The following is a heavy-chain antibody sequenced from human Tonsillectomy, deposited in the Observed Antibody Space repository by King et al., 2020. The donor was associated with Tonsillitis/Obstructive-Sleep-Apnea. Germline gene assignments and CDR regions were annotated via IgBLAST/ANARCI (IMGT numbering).Heavy chain of an antibody. CDR3: AKDTRNWNTENAFDV. V-gene: IGHV3-9*01. J-gene: IGHJ3*01. Sequence: VQLVESGGDLVQPGRSLRLSCAASGFTFDDYAMHWVRQAPGKGLEWVSGITWNSGSIHYADSVKGRFTISRDNDKNSLYLQMNSLGAEDTALYYCAKDTRNWNTENAFDVWGQGTMVTVSS. D-gene: IGHD1/OR15-1a*01. CDR1: GFTFDDYA. CDR2: ITWNSGSI.